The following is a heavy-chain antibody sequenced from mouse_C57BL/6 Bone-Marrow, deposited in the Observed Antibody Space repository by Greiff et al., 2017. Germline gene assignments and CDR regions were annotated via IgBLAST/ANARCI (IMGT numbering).Heavy chain of an antibody. Sequence: VQLQQSGPELVKPGASVKISCKASGYSFTGYYMNWVKQSPEKSLEWIGEINPSTGGTTYNQKFKAKATLTVDKSSSTAYMQLKGLTSEDSAVYYCSTHYYVEWGDAMDYWGQGTSGTVSA. J-gene: IGHJ4*01. V-gene: IGHV1-42*01. CDR3: STHYYVEWGDAMDY. CDR1: GYSFTGYY. D-gene: IGHD1-2*01. CDR2: INPSTGGT.